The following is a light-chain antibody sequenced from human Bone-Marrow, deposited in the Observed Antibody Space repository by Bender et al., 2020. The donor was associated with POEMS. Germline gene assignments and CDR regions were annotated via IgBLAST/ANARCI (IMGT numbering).Light chain of an antibody. Sequence: QSALTQPASVSGSPGQSITISCTGTSSDVGSYNLVSWYQQHPGKAPKLLIYEVRKWPSGVSNRFSGSKSDNTASLTISGLQAEDEADYYCCSYADSSTLVLGTGTKVTVL. CDR3: CSYADSSTLV. CDR1: SSDVGSYNL. J-gene: IGLJ1*01. V-gene: IGLV2-23*02. CDR2: EVR.